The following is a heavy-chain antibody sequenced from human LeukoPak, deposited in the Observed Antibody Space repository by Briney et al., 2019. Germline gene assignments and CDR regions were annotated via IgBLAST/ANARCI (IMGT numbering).Heavy chain of an antibody. CDR2: ISGSGGST. V-gene: IGHV3-23*01. J-gene: IGHJ5*02. CDR1: EFSVGSNY. CDR3: AKDHSSTSWFDWFDP. Sequence: PGGSLRLSCAASEFSVGSNYMTWVRQAPGKGLEWVSGISGSGGSTYYADSVKGRFTISRDNSKNTLYLQMNSLRAEDTAVYYCAKDHSSTSWFDWFDPWGQGTLVTVSS. D-gene: IGHD2-2*01.